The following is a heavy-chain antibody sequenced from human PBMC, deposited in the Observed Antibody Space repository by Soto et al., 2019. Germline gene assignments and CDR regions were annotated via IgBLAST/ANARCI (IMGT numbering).Heavy chain of an antibody. D-gene: IGHD1-7*01. CDR2: ITAGGNT. Sequence: LRLSCAASAFTFSDYAMNWVRQAPGKGLEWVSQITAGGNTYYADSVKGRSTISRDNSKNTLYLQMNSLRAEDTAVYYCAKGPTATTTRADFWGQGILVTVSS. V-gene: IGHV3-23*01. CDR3: AKGPTATTTRADF. CDR1: AFTFSDYA. J-gene: IGHJ4*02.